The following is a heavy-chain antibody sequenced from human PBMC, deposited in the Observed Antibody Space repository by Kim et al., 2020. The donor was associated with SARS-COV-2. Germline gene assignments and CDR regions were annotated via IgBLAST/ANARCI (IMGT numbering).Heavy chain of an antibody. V-gene: IGHV1-3*01. Sequence: NGNTKYSQKFQGRVTITRDTSASTAYMELSSLRSEDTAVYYCASSSGDYWGQGTLVTVSS. D-gene: IGHD7-27*01. CDR3: ASSSGDY. CDR2: NGNT. J-gene: IGHJ4*02.